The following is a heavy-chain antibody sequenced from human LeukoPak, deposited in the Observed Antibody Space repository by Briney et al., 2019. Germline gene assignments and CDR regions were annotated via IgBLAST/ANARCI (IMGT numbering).Heavy chain of an antibody. D-gene: IGHD6-13*01. V-gene: IGHV3-23*01. CDR1: GFTFSSYA. CDR2: ISGSGGST. Sequence: GGSLRLSCAASGFTFSSYAMSWVRQAPGKGLEWVSAISGSGGSTYYADSVKGRFTISRDNSKNTLYLQMNCLRAEDTAVYYCAKTRPLDSSSWSHGDYWGQGTLVTVSS. J-gene: IGHJ4*02. CDR3: AKTRPLDSSSWSHGDY.